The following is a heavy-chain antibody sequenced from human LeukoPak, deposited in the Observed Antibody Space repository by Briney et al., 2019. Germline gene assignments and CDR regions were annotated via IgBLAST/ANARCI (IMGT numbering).Heavy chain of an antibody. V-gene: IGHV3-48*01. J-gene: IGHJ6*04. CDR1: GFTFSSYS. CDR2: ISSSSSTI. D-gene: IGHD5-18*01. CDR3: ARDGYSYADV. Sequence: GGSLRLSCAASGFTFSSYSMNWVRQAPGKGLEWVSYISSSSSTIYYADSVKGRFTISRDNSKNTLYLQMNSLRAEDTAVYYCARDGYSYADVWGKGTTVTVSS.